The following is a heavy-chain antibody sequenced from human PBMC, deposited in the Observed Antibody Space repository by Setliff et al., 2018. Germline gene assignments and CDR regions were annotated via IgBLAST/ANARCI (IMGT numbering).Heavy chain of an antibody. V-gene: IGHV3-7*01. CDR2: IKQNGIAK. J-gene: IGHJ4*02. CDR3: TRASMGGGSYWWDY. Sequence: GGSLRLSCAASGFTFTSYWMSWVRQAPGKGLEWVANIKQNGIAKYYVDSVEGRFTISRDNAKSSLFLQMDSLRVEDTAVYYCTRASMGGGSYWWDYWGQGTLVT. D-gene: IGHD2-8*02. CDR1: GFTFTSYW.